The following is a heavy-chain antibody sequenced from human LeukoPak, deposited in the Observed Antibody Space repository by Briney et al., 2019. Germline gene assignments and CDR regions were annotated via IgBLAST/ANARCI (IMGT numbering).Heavy chain of an antibody. CDR2: IYFNGRA. CDR1: GGSISDYY. J-gene: IGHJ6*03. CDR3: ARGKYYDSSGYRPYYYYYYMDV. Sequence: SEILSLTCGVSGGSISDYYWTWIRQPPGKGLEWIGYIYFNGRAKIHPSLKSRVTLSGDTSKNQFSLRLNSVTAADTAVYYCARGKYYDSSGYRPYYYYYYMDVWGKGPTVTVSS. D-gene: IGHD3-22*01. V-gene: IGHV4-59*01.